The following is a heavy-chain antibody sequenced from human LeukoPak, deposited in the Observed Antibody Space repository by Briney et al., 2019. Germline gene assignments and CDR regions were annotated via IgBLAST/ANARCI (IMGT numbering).Heavy chain of an antibody. D-gene: IGHD3-10*01. J-gene: IGHJ4*02. CDR3: AKDRGGPY. Sequence: GGSLRLSCAASGFTFSSYAMHWVRQAPGKGLEWVAVISYDGSNKYYADSVKGRFTISRHNAKNTLYLQMNSLRAEDTAVYYCAKDRGGPYWGQGTLVTVSS. CDR2: ISYDGSNK. V-gene: IGHV3-30*04. CDR1: GFTFSSYA.